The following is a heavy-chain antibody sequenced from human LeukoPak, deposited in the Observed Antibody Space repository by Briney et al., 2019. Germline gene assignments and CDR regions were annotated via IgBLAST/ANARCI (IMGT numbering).Heavy chain of an antibody. CDR2: IYRAGSST. CDR1: GFTFSSYW. J-gene: IGHJ3*02. Sequence: PGGSLRLSCAASGFTFSSYWMHWVRQGPGKGLVWVSRIYRAGSSTTYADSVKGRFTISRDISKNSLYLQMNSLRAEDTAVYYCARVEGMKREQGGEVLAFDIWGQGTMVTVSS. D-gene: IGHD3-16*01. V-gene: IGHV3-74*01. CDR3: ARVEGMKREQGGEVLAFDI.